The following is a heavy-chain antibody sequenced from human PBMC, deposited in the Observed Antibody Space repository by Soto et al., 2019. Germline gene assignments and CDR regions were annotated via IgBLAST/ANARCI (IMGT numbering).Heavy chain of an antibody. J-gene: IGHJ6*02. CDR2: IIPIFGTA. V-gene: IGHV1-69*13. Sequence: GASVKVSCKASGGTFSSYAISWVRQAPGQGLEWMGGIIPIFGTANYAQKFQGRVTITADESTSTAYMELSSLRSEDTAVYYCVFLLELPTHSYCMDVRCPGTTVTV. CDR3: VFLLELPTHSYCMDV. D-gene: IGHD1-7*01. CDR1: GGTFSSYA.